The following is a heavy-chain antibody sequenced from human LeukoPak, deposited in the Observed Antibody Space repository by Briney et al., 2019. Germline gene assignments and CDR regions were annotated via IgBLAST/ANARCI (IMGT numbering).Heavy chain of an antibody. J-gene: IGHJ4*02. CDR3: ATYRQVLLPFES. CDR2: ISGSGGST. D-gene: IGHD2-8*02. CDR1: GFTFRRYG. Sequence: GGTLRLSCAASGFTFRRYGMTWVRQAAGKGLEWVSAISGSGGSTYYADSVKGRFTISRDNSKNTLYLQMNSLRAEDTAVYYCATYRQVLLPFESWGQGTLVTVSS. V-gene: IGHV3-23*01.